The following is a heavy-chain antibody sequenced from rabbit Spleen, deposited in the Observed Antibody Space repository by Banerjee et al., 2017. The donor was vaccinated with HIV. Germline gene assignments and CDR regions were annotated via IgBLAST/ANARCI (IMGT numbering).Heavy chain of an antibody. Sequence: QSLEESGGDLVKPGASLTLTCTASGFSFSSGWICWVRQAPGKGLEWIGCIYTGADRTYYASWANGRFTISKPSSTTVTLQMTSLTAADTATYFCAKTIMWPYYFNLWGPGTLVTVS. CDR1: GFSFSSGW. J-gene: IGHJ4*01. CDR2: IYTGADRT. D-gene: IGHD1-1*01. CDR3: AKTIMWPYYFNL. V-gene: IGHV1S40*01.